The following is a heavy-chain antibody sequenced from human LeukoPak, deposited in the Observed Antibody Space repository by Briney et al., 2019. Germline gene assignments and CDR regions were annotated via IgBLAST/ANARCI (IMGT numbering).Heavy chain of an antibody. V-gene: IGHV1-18*01. CDR1: GYTFTSYG. CDR3: AREILYYGSGSYHLDY. J-gene: IGHJ4*02. Sequence: ASVKVSCKASGYTFTSYGISWVRQAPGQGLEWMGWISAYNGNTNYAQKLQGRVTMTTDTSTSTAYMEPRSLRSDDTAVYYCAREILYYGSGSYHLDYWGQGTLVTVSS. CDR2: ISAYNGNT. D-gene: IGHD3-10*01.